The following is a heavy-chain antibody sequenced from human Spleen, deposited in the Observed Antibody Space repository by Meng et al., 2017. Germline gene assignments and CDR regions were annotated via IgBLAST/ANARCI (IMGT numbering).Heavy chain of an antibody. CDR3: ARDQDSPQVMDV. CDR2: ISIYNDNT. Sequence: ASVKVSCKASGGTFSSYAISWVRQAPGQGLEWMGWISIYNDNTKYTKKLQGRVTMTVDTSTSTSHMELRSLTSDDTAVYYCARDQDSPQVMDVWGQGTTVTVSS. J-gene: IGHJ6*02. D-gene: IGHD2-15*01. V-gene: IGHV1-18*01. CDR1: GGTFSSYA.